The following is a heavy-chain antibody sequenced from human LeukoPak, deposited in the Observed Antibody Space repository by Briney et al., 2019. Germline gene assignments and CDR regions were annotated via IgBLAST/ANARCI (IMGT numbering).Heavy chain of an antibody. CDR1: GFTFSSYE. D-gene: IGHD3-3*01. J-gene: IGHJ4*02. V-gene: IGHV3-48*03. CDR2: ISSSGSTI. Sequence: GGSLRLSCAASGFTFSSYEMNWVRRAPGKGLEWVSYISSSGSTIYYADSVKGRFTISRDNAKNSLYLQMNSLRADDTAVYYCARAFDVWARYFDYWGQGTLVTVSS. CDR3: ARAFDVWARYFDY.